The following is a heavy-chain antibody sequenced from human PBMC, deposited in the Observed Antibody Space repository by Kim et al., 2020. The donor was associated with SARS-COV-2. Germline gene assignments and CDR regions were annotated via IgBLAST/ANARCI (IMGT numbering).Heavy chain of an antibody. V-gene: IGHV3-53*01. CDR2: NYSGGST. Sequence: GGSLRLSCAASNFTVSSNYMTWVRQAPGKGLEWVSVNYSGGSTYYADSVKGRFTVSRDNSKNTLLVQMNSLRAEDTAVYYCARVSLGAFDIWGQGTMVTVSS. CDR3: ARVSLGAFDI. J-gene: IGHJ3*02. CDR1: NFTVSSNY.